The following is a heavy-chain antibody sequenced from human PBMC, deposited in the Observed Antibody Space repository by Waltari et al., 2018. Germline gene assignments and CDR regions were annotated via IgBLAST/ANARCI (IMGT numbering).Heavy chain of an antibody. CDR2: IIPIFGTA. D-gene: IGHD2-15*01. CDR3: ARVVVAAKLRFYGFDY. V-gene: IGHV1-69*01. J-gene: IGHJ4*02. CDR1: GGTFSSYA. Sequence: QVQLVQSGAEVKKPGSSVKVSCKASGGTFSSYAISWVRQAPGQGLEWMGGIIPIFGTANYAQKFQGRVTITADESTSTAYMELSSLRAEDTAVYYCARVVVAAKLRFYGFDYWGQGTLVTVSS.